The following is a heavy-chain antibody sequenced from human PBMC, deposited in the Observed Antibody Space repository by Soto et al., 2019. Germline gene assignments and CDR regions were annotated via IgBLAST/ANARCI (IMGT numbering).Heavy chain of an antibody. Sequence: PGKGLEWIGYIYYSGSTNYTPSLKSRVTISVDTSKNQFSLKLSSVTAADTAVYYCARDHNYYGSGSYLYWGQGTPVTGSS. CDR3: ARDHNYYGSGSYLY. J-gene: IGHJ4*02. D-gene: IGHD3-10*01. CDR2: IYYSGST. V-gene: IGHV4-59*01.